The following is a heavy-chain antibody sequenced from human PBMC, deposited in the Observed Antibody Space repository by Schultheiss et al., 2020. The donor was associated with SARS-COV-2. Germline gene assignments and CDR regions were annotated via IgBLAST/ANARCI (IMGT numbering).Heavy chain of an antibody. CDR1: GGSFSGYY. CDR2: INHSGST. CDR3: ARGIPGRRYFDL. D-gene: IGHD2-21*01. J-gene: IGHJ2*01. V-gene: IGHV4-34*01. Sequence: SQTLSLTCAVYGGSFSGYYWSWIRQPPGKGLEWIGEINHSGSTNYNPSLKSRVTISVDTSKNQFSLKLSSVTAADTAVYYCARGIPGRRYFDLWGRGTLVTVSS.